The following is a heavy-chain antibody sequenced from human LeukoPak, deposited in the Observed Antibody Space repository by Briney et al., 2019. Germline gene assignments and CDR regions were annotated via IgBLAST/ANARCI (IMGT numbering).Heavy chain of an antibody. CDR3: ARAFRGYYYDSSGYSRAYYFDY. J-gene: IGHJ4*02. CDR2: ISAYNGNT. D-gene: IGHD3-22*01. CDR1: GYTFTSYG. Sequence: ASVKVSCKASGYTFTSYGISWVRQAPGQGLEWMGWISAYNGNTNYAQKLQGRVTMTTDTSTSTAYMELRSLRSDDTAVYYCARAFRGYYYDSSGYSRAYYFDYWGQGTLVTVSS. V-gene: IGHV1-18*01.